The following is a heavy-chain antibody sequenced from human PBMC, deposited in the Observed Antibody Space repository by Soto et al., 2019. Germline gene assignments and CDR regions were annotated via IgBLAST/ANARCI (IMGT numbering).Heavy chain of an antibody. V-gene: IGHV1-18*01. CDR2: ISAYNGNT. CDR1: GYTFTSYG. D-gene: IGHD6-19*01. Sequence: ASVKVSCKASGYTFTSYGISWVRQAPGQGLEWMGWISAYNGNTNYAQKLQGRVTMTTDTSTSTACMELRSLRSDDTAVYYCAREDSGHSYFDYWGQGTLVTVSS. CDR3: AREDSGHSYFDY. J-gene: IGHJ4*02.